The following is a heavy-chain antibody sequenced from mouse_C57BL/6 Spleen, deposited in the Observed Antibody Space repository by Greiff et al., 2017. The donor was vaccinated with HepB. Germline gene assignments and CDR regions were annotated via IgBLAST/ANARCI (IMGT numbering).Heavy chain of an antibody. CDR2: IDPSDSYT. J-gene: IGHJ3*01. Sequence: QVQLQQPGAELVKPGASVKLSCKASGYTFTSYWMQWVKQRPGQGLEWIGEIDPSDSYTNYNQKFKGKATLTVDTSSSTAYMQLSSLKSEDSAVYYCARSGSNYGAYWGQGTLVTVSA. CDR1: GYTFTSYW. D-gene: IGHD2-5*01. V-gene: IGHV1-50*01. CDR3: ARSGSNYGAY.